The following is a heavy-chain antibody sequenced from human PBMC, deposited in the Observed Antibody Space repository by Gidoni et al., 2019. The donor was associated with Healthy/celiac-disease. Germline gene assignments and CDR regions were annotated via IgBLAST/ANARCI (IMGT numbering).Heavy chain of an antibody. J-gene: IGHJ3*02. Sequence: EVQLVESGGGLVKPGGSLRLSCAASGFPFSSYSMNWVRQAPGKGLEWVSSISSSSSYIDYADSVKGRFTISRDNAKNSLYLQMNSLRAEDTAVYYCARDLEYSSGWYDAFDIWGQGTMVTVS. CDR1: GFPFSSYS. V-gene: IGHV3-21*01. CDR2: ISSSSSYI. CDR3: ARDLEYSSGWYDAFDI. D-gene: IGHD6-19*01.